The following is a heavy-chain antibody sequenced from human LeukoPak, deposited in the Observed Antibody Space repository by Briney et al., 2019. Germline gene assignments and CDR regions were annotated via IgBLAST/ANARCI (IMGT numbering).Heavy chain of an antibody. Sequence: QPGGSLRLSCAASGFTFSSYARSWVRQAPGKGLEWVSAISGSGGSTYYADSVKGRFTISRDNSKNTLYLQMNSLRAEDTAVYYCAKTIVVVILPNDAFDIWGQGRMVTVSS. J-gene: IGHJ3*02. V-gene: IGHV3-23*01. CDR1: GFTFSSYA. CDR3: AKTIVVVILPNDAFDI. CDR2: ISGSGGST. D-gene: IGHD3-22*01.